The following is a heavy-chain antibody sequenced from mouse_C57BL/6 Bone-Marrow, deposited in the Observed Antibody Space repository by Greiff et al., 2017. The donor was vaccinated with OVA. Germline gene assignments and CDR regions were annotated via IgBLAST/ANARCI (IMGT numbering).Heavy chain of an antibody. CDR3: ARSPPNWDWFAY. D-gene: IGHD4-1*01. V-gene: IGHV1-26*01. CDR1: GYTFTDYY. Sequence: EVQLQQSGPELVKPGASVKISCKASGYTFTDYYMNWVKQSHGKSLEWIGDINPNNGGTSYNQKFKGKATLTVDKSSSTAYMELRSLTSEDSAVYYCARSPPNWDWFAYWGQGTLVTVSA. CDR2: INPNNGGT. J-gene: IGHJ3*01.